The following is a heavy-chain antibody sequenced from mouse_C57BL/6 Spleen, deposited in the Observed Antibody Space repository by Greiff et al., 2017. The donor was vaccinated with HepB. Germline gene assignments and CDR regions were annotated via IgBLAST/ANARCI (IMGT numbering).Heavy chain of an antibody. V-gene: IGHV1-82*01. J-gene: IGHJ2*01. Sequence: VKLQESGPELVKPGASVKISCKASGYAFSSSWMNWVKQRPGKGLEWIGRIYPGDGDTNYNGKFKGKATLTADKSSSTAYMQLSSLTSEGSAVYFCADGFFDYWGQGTTLTVSS. CDR1: GYAFSSSW. D-gene: IGHD2-3*01. CDR3: ADGFFDY. CDR2: IYPGDGDT.